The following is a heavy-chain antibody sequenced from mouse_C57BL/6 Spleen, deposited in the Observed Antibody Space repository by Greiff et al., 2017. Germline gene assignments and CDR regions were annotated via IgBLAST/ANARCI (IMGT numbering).Heavy chain of an antibody. Sequence: VQLQQSGPELVKPGASVKISCKASGYTFTDYYMNWVKQSHGKSLEWIGDINPNNGGTSYNQKFKGKATLTVDKSSSTAYMELRSLTSDDSAVYYCAHYGSSWGQGTLVTVSA. CDR1: GYTFTDYY. J-gene: IGHJ3*01. D-gene: IGHD1-1*01. CDR3: AHYGSS. CDR2: INPNNGGT. V-gene: IGHV1-26*01.